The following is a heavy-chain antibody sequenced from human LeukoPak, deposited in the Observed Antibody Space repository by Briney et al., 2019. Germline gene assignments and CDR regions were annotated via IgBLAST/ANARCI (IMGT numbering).Heavy chain of an antibody. CDR1: GDSISSSSYC. CDR3: ARHSRSGYIGYENAFDI. J-gene: IGHJ3*02. Sequence: KASETLSLTCTVSGDSISSSSYCWDWIRQPPGKGLEWIVNIYNSANTHDNPSLKTRITMSVDTSKNQFSLRLNYVTAADTGIYYCARHSRSGYIGYENAFDIWGQGTMVTVSS. D-gene: IGHD5-12*01. CDR2: IYNSANT. V-gene: IGHV4-39*01.